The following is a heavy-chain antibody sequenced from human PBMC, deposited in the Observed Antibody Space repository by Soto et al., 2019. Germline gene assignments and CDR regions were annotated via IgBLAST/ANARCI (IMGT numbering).Heavy chain of an antibody. Sequence: ASVKVSCKASGGTFSTYGIDWVRQAPGQGLEWMGGIIPLFGTAKYAQNFQGRITITADESTNTAYMELRSLRSQDTAVYYCARGVHYDSSGYYYFYWGQGTLVTVSS. V-gene: IGHV1-69*13. CDR2: IIPLFGTA. J-gene: IGHJ4*02. CDR3: ARGVHYDSSGYYYFY. CDR1: GGTFSTYG. D-gene: IGHD3-22*01.